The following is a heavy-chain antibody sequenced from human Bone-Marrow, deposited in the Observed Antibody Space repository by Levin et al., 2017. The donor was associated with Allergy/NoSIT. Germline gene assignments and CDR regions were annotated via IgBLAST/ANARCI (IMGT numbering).Heavy chain of an antibody. Sequence: PSETLSLTCTVSGGSIRGSSYYWGWLRQSPGKGLEWIGSMSDSGSTYTKSSLKSRVTISIDTSKNHFSLRLKSVTAADTAVYYCARGIQYKGSILFLHDIFDIWGQGTMVTVSS. CDR1: GGSIRGSSYY. V-gene: IGHV4-39*02. CDR2: MSDSGST. CDR3: ARGIQYKGSILFLHDIFDI. D-gene: IGHD2-21*01. J-gene: IGHJ3*02.